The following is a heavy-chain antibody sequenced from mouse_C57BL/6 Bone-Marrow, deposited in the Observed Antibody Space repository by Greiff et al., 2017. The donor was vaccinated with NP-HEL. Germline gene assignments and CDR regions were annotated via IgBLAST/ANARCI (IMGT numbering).Heavy chain of an antibody. CDR2: IDPNSGGT. J-gene: IGHJ2*01. CDR3: ARYYDGSSSFDY. CDR1: GYTFTSYL. Sequence: QVQLQQPGAALVKPGASVKLSCKASGYTFTSYLMHWVKQRPGRGLEWIGRIDPNSGGTKYNEKFKSKATLTVDKPSSTAYMQLNSLASEDSAVYYCARYYDGSSSFDYWGQGTTLTVSS. D-gene: IGHD1-1*01. V-gene: IGHV1-72*01.